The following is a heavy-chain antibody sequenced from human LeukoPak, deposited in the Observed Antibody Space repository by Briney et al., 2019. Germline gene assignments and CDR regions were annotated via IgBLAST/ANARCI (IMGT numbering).Heavy chain of an antibody. D-gene: IGHD3-22*01. Sequence: GESLKISCKGSGYSGSGYNFPSYWIGWVRQMPGKGLEWMGIIYPGDSDTRYSPSFQGQVTISADKSISTAYLQWSSLKASDTAMYYCATTSITMIVVVPSILAFDIWGQGTMVTVSS. V-gene: IGHV5-51*01. CDR3: ATTSITMIVVVPSILAFDI. CDR1: GYNFPSYW. CDR2: IYPGDSDT. J-gene: IGHJ3*02.